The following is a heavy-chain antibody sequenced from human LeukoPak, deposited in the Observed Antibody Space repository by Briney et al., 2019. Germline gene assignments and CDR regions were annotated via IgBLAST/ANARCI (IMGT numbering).Heavy chain of an antibody. J-gene: IGHJ3*02. D-gene: IGHD3-3*01. Sequence: PSETLSLTCTVSGGSISSYYWSWIRQPPGKGLEWIGYIYYSGSTNYNPSLKSRVTMSVDTSKNQFSLKLSSVTAADTAVYYCARERDYDFWSGPPAFDIWGQGTKVTVSS. CDR2: IYYSGST. V-gene: IGHV4-59*12. CDR1: GGSISSYY. CDR3: ARERDYDFWSGPPAFDI.